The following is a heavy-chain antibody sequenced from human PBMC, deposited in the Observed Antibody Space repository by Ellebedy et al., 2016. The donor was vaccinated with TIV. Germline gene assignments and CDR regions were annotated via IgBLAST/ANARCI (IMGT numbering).Heavy chain of an antibody. CDR1: GFTFSGFS. Sequence: GGSLRLXCAVSGFTFSGFSMNWARQAPGKGLEWVSYIPGSSSPIYYADSVKGRFTVSRDNAKNSLFLQMNSLRDEDTAVYYCATSNGHLDHWGQGTLVTVSS. V-gene: IGHV3-48*02. J-gene: IGHJ4*02. CDR3: ATSNGHLDH. D-gene: IGHD2-8*01. CDR2: IPGSSSPI.